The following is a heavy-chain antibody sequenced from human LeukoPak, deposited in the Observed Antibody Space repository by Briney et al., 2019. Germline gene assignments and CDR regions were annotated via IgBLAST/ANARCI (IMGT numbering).Heavy chain of an antibody. Sequence: GASVKVSCKASGYTFTSYYMHWVRQAPGQGLEWMGIINPSGGSTSYAQKFQGRVTVTRDMSTSTVYMELSSLRSEDTAVYFCARVVMKAFYYYYMDVWGKGTTIIISS. V-gene: IGHV1-46*01. D-gene: IGHD2-21*01. CDR1: GYTFTSYY. CDR2: INPSGGST. J-gene: IGHJ6*03. CDR3: ARVVMKAFYYYYMDV.